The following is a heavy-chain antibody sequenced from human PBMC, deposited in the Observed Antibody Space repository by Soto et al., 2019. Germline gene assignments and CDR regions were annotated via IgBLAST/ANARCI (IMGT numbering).Heavy chain of an antibody. CDR1: GFTFSSYA. D-gene: IGHD6-13*01. CDR2: ISGSGGST. CDR3: AKGIAAAGKGYYYYYYGMDV. V-gene: IGHV3-23*01. Sequence: GGSLRLSCAASGFTFSSYAMSWVRQAPGKGLEWVSAISGSGGSTYYADSVKGRFTISRDNSKNTLYLQMNSLRAEDTAVYYCAKGIAAAGKGYYYYYYGMDVWGQGTTVTSP. J-gene: IGHJ6*02.